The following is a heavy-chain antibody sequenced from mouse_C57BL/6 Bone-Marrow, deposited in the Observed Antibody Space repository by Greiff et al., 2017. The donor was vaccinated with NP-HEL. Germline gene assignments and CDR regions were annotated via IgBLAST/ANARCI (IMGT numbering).Heavy chain of an antibody. CDR3: ARRGIYYYGSSHFDY. CDR1: GFTFSSYG. CDR2: ISSGGSYT. D-gene: IGHD1-1*01. Sequence: EVQGVESGGDLVKPGGSLKLSCAASGFTFSSYGMSWVRQTPDKRLEWVATISSGGSYTSYPDSVKGRFTISRDKAKNTVYLQMSILKSEDTAMYYCARRGIYYYGSSHFDYWGQGTTLTVSS. J-gene: IGHJ2*01. V-gene: IGHV5-6*01.